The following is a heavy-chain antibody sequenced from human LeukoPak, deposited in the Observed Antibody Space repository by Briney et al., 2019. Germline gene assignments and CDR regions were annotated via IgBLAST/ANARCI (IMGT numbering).Heavy chain of an antibody. Sequence: ASVKVSCKASGYTFTSYDINWVRQATGQGLEWMGWMNPNSGNTGYAQKYQGRVMMGRNTTISAAYMELSSPRTEEPAVYYSARADYGDYRRSRSYYYYYYMDVWGKGTTVTISS. V-gene: IGHV1-8*01. J-gene: IGHJ6*03. CDR3: ARADYGDYRRSRSYYYYYYMDV. CDR2: MNPNSGNT. CDR1: GYTFTSYD. D-gene: IGHD4-17*01.